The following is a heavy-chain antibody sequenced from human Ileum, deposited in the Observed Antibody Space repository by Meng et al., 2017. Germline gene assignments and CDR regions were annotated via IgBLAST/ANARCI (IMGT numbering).Heavy chain of an antibody. Sequence: QVQLQESGPGLAKPSPTLSLTCTVSGGSISSGDYYWSWIRQPPGKGLEWIGYIYYSGSTYYNPSLKSRLTISVDTSKNQFSLKLSSVTAADTAVYYCARDRDSSGYYPYWGQGTLVTVSS. D-gene: IGHD3-22*01. J-gene: IGHJ4*02. CDR1: GGSISSGDYY. CDR3: ARDRDSSGYYPY. CDR2: IYYSGST. V-gene: IGHV4-30-4*01.